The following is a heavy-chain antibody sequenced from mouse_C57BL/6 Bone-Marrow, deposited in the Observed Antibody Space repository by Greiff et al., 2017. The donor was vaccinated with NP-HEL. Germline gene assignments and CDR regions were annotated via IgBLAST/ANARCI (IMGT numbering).Heavy chain of an antibody. D-gene: IGHD1-1*01. Sequence: QVQLQQSGAELVKPGASVKLSCKASGYTFTSYWMHWVKQRPGRGLEWIGRIDPNSGGTKYNEKFKSKATLTVDKTSSPAYMQRSSLTSEDSAVYYCARITTVPYLYFDVWGTGTTVTVSS. V-gene: IGHV1-72*01. CDR2: IDPNSGGT. CDR3: ARITTVPYLYFDV. J-gene: IGHJ1*03. CDR1: GYTFTSYW.